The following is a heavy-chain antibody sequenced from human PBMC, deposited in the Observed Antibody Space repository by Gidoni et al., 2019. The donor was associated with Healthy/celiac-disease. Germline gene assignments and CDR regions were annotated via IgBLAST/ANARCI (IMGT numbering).Heavy chain of an antibody. J-gene: IGHJ4*02. CDR3: AKERSYGPIYFDY. V-gene: IGHV3-30*18. CDR2: IAYDGSNK. Sequence: QGQLVESGGGVVQPGRSLRLSCAAYGCTVSSYGMHWVRQAPGKGLEGVAVIAYDGSNKYYADSVKGRFTITRDNSKNTLYLQMNSLRAEDTAVYYCAKERSYGPIYFDYWGQGTLVTVSS. D-gene: IGHD5-18*01. CDR1: GCTVSSYG.